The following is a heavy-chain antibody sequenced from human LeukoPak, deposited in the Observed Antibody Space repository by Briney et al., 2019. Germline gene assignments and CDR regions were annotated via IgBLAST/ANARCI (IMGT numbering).Heavy chain of an antibody. CDR3: ARDRRIAAEPDAFDI. D-gene: IGHD6-6*01. CDR2: ISSSSSTI. V-gene: IGHV3-48*01. J-gene: IGHJ3*02. Sequence: GGSLRLSCAASGFTFSSYSMNWVRQAPGKGLEWVSYISSSSSTIYYADSVKGRFTISRDNAKNSLYLQMNSLRAEDTAVYYCARDRRIAAEPDAFDIWGQGTMVTVSS. CDR1: GFTFSSYS.